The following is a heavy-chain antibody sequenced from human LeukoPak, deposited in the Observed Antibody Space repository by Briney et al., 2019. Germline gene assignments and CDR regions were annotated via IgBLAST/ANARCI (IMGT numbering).Heavy chain of an antibody. D-gene: IGHD5/OR15-5a*01. J-gene: IGHJ5*02. CDR1: GGSITDGTLY. Sequence: SETLSLTCIVSGGSITDGTLYWGCTRQCPGKELVRIGTIHHSGSTFYNPSLQSRVTISVDTSKNQFSLKLSSVTAAGTAVYYCARAGTLSTGDYFDPWGQGTLVTVSS. V-gene: IGHV4-39*07. CDR2: IHHSGST. CDR3: ARAGTLSTGDYFDP.